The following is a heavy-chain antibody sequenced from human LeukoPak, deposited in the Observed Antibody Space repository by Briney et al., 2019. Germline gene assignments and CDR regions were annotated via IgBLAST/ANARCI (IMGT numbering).Heavy chain of an antibody. CDR2: IKQDGSEK. CDR3: ARDHF. CDR1: GFTFSDYY. J-gene: IGHJ4*02. Sequence: GGSLRLSCAASGFTFSDYYMNWIRQAPGKGLEWVANIKQDGSEKYYVDSVKGRFTISRDNAKNSLYLQMNSLRAEDTAVYYCARDHFWGQGTLVTVSS. V-gene: IGHV3-7*01.